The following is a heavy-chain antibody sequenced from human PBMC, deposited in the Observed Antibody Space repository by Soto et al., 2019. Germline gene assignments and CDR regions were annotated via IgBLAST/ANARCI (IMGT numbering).Heavy chain of an antibody. V-gene: IGHV4-30-4*01. J-gene: IGHJ4*03. Sequence: LSLTCTVSGASISGGAYVWSWIRQSPRKARAGSGYISDSGSSCYTTPLQGRATISLATSKNQCPQKLSSATAADTAVYYCAREQRYITGPKIFDYWGQGTLVTVSS. D-gene: IGHD6-25*01. CDR2: ISDSGSS. CDR1: GASISGGAYV. CDR3: AREQRYITGPKIFDY.